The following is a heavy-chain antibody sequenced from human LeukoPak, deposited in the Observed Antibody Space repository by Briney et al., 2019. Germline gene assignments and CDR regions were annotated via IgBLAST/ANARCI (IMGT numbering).Heavy chain of an antibody. Sequence: ASVKVSCKVFGYTLTELSMHWVRQAPGKGLEGMGSFAPEDGETIYAQMFQGRVTMTEDTSTDTAYMELTSLRSEDTAVYYCATAVSGTYVHWFDPWGQGTLVTVSS. D-gene: IGHD1-26*01. CDR2: FAPEDGET. J-gene: IGHJ5*02. CDR3: ATAVSGTYVHWFDP. CDR1: GYTLTELS. V-gene: IGHV1-24*01.